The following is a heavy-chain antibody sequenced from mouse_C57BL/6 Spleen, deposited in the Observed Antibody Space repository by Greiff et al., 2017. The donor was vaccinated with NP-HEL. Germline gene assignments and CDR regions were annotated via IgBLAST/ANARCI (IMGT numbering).Heavy chain of an antibody. V-gene: IGHV1-64*01. CDR1: GYTFTSYW. J-gene: IGHJ2*01. CDR3: AREENCNPDY. Sequence: VKLQQPGAELVKPGASVKLSCKASGYTFTSYWMHWVKQRPGQGLEWIGMIHPNSGSTNYNEKFKSKATLTVDKSSSTAYMQLSSLTSEDSAVYDCAREENCNPDYWGQGTTLTVSS. CDR2: IHPNSGST.